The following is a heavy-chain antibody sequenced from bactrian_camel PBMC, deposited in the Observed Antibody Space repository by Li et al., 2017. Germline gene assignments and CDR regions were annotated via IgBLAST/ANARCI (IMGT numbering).Heavy chain of an antibody. D-gene: IGHD5*01. CDR2: ISNGGGVK. CDR1: GYTYGINC. CDR3: SVATTSGTFNY. Sequence: HVQLVESGGGSVQTGGSLRLSCALSGYTYGINCMGWFRQVQGKEREGVSGISNGGGVKYYSSFVEGRLTISRDDGVNTVYLQMDSLKPEDTALYYCSVATTSGTFNYWGQGTQVTVS. V-gene: IGHV3S5*01. J-gene: IGHJ4*01.